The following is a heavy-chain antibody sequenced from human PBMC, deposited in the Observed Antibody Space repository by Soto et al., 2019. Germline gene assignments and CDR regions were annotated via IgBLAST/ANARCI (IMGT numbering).Heavy chain of an antibody. Sequence: QVQLVQSGTEVKKPGASVKVSCKASGYTLSSYYMHWVRQAPAQGLEWLAMINPRDGSTTYAQKFQASITVTRDTSRSIVDMEMSSLAFDDTAVYYCARGSGVVTAVLTYWVQGSLIPVSS. D-gene: IGHD2-21*02. J-gene: IGHJ4*02. CDR1: GYTLSSYY. CDR3: ARGSGVVTAVLTY. CDR2: INPRDGST. V-gene: IGHV1-46*01.